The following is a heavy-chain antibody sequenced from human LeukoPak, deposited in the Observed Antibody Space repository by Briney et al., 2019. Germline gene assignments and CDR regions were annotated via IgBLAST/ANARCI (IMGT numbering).Heavy chain of an antibody. CDR2: IRYDGSNE. V-gene: IGHV3-30*02. CDR1: GFTFSNFD. D-gene: IGHD5/OR15-5a*01. CDR3: AKGGVYNYLIES. Sequence: TGGSLRLSCAASGFTFSNFDMHWVRQAPGKGLEWVAFIRYDGSNEYCADSVKGRFTVSRDSSKNTLYLHMNSLTAEDTAVYYCAKGGVYNYLIESWGQGTLVTVSS. J-gene: IGHJ4*02.